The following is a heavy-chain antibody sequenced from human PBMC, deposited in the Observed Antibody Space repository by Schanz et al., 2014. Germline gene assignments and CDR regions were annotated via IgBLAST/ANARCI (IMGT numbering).Heavy chain of an antibody. J-gene: IGHJ4*02. CDR3: ARDSGSHYLVDY. CDR1: GYTFTSYG. Sequence: QVQLVQSGAEVKKPGASVKVSCKASGYTFTSYGFNWVRQAPGQGLEWMGWISAYNNSTNSAQKFQGRVTMTTDTSTSTAYMELRSLRSDDTAVYYCARDSGSHYLVDYWGQGTLVTVSS. CDR2: ISAYNNST. D-gene: IGHD1-26*01. V-gene: IGHV1-18*04.